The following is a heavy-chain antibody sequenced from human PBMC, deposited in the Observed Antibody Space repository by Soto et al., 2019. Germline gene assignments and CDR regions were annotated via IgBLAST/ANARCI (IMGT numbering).Heavy chain of an antibody. CDR3: ARDGAVVVPAAVSHKWFDP. V-gene: IGHV3-21*01. D-gene: IGHD2-2*01. CDR2: ISGSSSYI. Sequence: EVQLVESGGGLVKSGGSLRLSCAASGFTFGSYFMNWVRQAPGKGLEWVSSISGSSSYIYYADSVKGRFTISRDNAKNSLYLQMNSLRAEDTAVYYCARDGAVVVPAAVSHKWFDPWGQGILVTVSS. J-gene: IGHJ5*02. CDR1: GFTFGSYF.